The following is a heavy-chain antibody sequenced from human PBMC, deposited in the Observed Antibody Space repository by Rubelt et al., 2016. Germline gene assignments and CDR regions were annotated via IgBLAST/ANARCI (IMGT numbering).Heavy chain of an antibody. D-gene: IGHD6-19*01. J-gene: IGHJ4*02. CDR3: AKDRYSSGWYHGY. CDR2: IYAAGST. Sequence: GGGLIQPGGSLGLSCAASGFTFSIFGMSWVRQAPGKGLEWVSVIYAAGSTYYADSVKGRFTISRDNSKNTLYLQMNSLRAEDTAVYYCAKDRYSSGWYHGYWGQGTLVTVSS. V-gene: IGHV3-23*03. CDR1: GFTFSIFG.